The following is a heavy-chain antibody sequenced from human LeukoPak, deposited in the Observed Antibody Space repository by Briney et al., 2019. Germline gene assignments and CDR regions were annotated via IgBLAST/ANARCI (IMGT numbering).Heavy chain of an antibody. Sequence: GGSLRLSCTTSGFTFSSYAMSWVRQAPGKGLEWVSTITPSDSTTFYADTVKGRFTISRDNSKNTLYLQMNSLRAEDTAVYYCAKSASAYYYMDVWGKGTTVTVSS. CDR2: ITPSDSTT. D-gene: IGHD4/OR15-4a*01. V-gene: IGHV3-23*01. J-gene: IGHJ6*03. CDR1: GFTFSSYA. CDR3: AKSASAYYYMDV.